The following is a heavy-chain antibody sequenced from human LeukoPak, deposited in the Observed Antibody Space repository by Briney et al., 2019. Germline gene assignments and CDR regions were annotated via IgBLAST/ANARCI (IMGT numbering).Heavy chain of an antibody. CDR2: IYTSGST. CDR3: ARSAGYTSGWYWFDP. Sequence: SETLSLTCTVSGDSISGFYWSWIRQAAGKGLEWIGHIYTSGSTNYNPSLKSRVTMSVDTSKNQFSLKVSSVTAADTAVYYCARSAGYTSGWYWFDPWGQGTLVTVSS. D-gene: IGHD6-19*01. J-gene: IGHJ5*02. V-gene: IGHV4-4*07. CDR1: GDSISGFY.